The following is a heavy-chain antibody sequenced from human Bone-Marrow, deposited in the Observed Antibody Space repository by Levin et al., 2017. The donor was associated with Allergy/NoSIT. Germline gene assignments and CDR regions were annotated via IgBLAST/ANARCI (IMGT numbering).Heavy chain of an antibody. CDR1: GGSISASPYN. D-gene: IGHD2-21*02. Sequence: RTSETLSLTCSVSGGSISASPYNWGWIRQPPGKGLEWLGTISYSGSIFHNPSLKSRVTVSRDTSKNQFFLKVSSATAADTAVYYCARLYCGGDCYILRHWGQGTQVIVSS. J-gene: IGHJ1*01. V-gene: IGHV4-39*07. CDR3: ARLYCGGDCYILRH. CDR2: ISYSGSI.